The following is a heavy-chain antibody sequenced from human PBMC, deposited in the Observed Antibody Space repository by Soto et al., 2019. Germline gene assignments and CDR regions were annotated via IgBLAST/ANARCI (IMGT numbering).Heavy chain of an antibody. CDR1: GYSFTSYW. Sequence: GESLKISCKGSGYSFTSYWISWVRQMPGKGLEWMGRIDPSDSYTNYSTSFQGHVTISADKSISTAYLQWSSLKASDTAMYYCARRRGYNYGQLTYYYGMDVWGQGTTVTVSS. CDR2: IDPSDSYT. J-gene: IGHJ6*02. D-gene: IGHD5-18*01. V-gene: IGHV5-10-1*01. CDR3: ARRRGYNYGQLTYYYGMDV.